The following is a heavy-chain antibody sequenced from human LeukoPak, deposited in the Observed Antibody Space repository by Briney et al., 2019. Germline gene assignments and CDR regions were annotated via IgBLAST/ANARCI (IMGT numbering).Heavy chain of an antibody. CDR1: GVTFSSYS. J-gene: IGHJ4*02. Sequence: GGSLRLSCAASGVTFSSYSMDWVRQAPGKGLEWVSSIRSSSSYIYYADSVKGRFTISRDNAKNSLYLQMNSLRAEDTAVYYCAREMAAIKREFDYWGQGTLVTVSS. D-gene: IGHD5-24*01. CDR2: IRSSSSYI. V-gene: IGHV3-21*01. CDR3: AREMAAIKREFDY.